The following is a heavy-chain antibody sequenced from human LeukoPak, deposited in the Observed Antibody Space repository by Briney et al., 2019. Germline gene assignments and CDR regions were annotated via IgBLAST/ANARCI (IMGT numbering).Heavy chain of an antibody. V-gene: IGHV1-2*02. Sequence: ASVKVSCKASGYTFNGYYKHWVRQAPGQGLEWMGWINPNSGGTNYAQKFQGRVTMTRDPSISTAYMELSRLGSDDTAVYYCARDSGSGGEDYMDVWGKGTTVTVSS. CDR1: GYTFNGYY. D-gene: IGHD2-15*01. J-gene: IGHJ6*03. CDR2: INPNSGGT. CDR3: ARDSGSGGEDYMDV.